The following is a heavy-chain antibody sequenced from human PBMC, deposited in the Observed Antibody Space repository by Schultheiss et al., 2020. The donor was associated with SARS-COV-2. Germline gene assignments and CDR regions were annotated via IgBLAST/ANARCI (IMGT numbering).Heavy chain of an antibody. D-gene: IGHD6-19*01. CDR3: ARQLAVAGTWWFDP. J-gene: IGHJ5*02. CDR2: INHSGST. V-gene: IGHV4-34*01. CDR1: GGSFSGFY. Sequence: SETLSLTCAVYGGSFSGFYWTWIRQPPGKGLEWIGEINHSGSTNYNPSLKSRVTIPVDTSKNQFSLNLSSVTAADTAVYYCARQLAVAGTWWFDPWGQGTLVTVSS.